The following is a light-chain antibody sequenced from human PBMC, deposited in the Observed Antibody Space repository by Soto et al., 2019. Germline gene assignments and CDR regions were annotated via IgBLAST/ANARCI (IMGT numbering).Light chain of an antibody. J-gene: IGKJ5*01. V-gene: IGKV3-20*01. CDR2: GAS. Sequence: EILLTQSPGTLSWSPGERATLSWGASQSVASSYLASYQQKPRQAPSLLISGASSRAAGIPDRFSGSGSGTDFTLTISRLEPQDLAVYYGQQYGTSPTITFGQGTRLEI. CDR3: QQYGTSPTIT. CDR1: QSVASSY.